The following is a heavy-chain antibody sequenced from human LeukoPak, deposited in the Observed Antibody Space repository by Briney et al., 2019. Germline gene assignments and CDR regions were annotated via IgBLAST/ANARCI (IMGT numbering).Heavy chain of an antibody. J-gene: IGHJ6*03. CDR1: GYTFTGYY. Sequence: ASVKVSCKASGYTFTGYYMHWVRQAPGQGLEWMGWINPNSGGTNYAQKFQGRVTITRNTSISTAYMELSSLRSEDTAVYYCARGLSRDIVVVVAARHYMDVWGKGTTVTVSS. CDR3: ARGLSRDIVVVVAARHYMDV. D-gene: IGHD2-15*01. CDR2: INPNSGGT. V-gene: IGHV1-2*02.